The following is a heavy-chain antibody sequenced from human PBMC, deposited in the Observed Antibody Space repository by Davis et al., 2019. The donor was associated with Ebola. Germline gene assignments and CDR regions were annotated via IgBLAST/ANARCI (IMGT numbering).Heavy chain of an antibody. CDR2: IIPIFGTA. Sequence: AASVKVSCKASGGTFSSYAISWVRQAPGQGLEWMGGIIPIFGTANYAQKFQGRVTITADESTSTAYMELSSLRSEDTAVYYCARDGSVASIELDYWGQGTLVTVSS. J-gene: IGHJ4*02. D-gene: IGHD6-19*01. V-gene: IGHV1-69*13. CDR3: ARDGSVASIELDY. CDR1: GGTFSSYA.